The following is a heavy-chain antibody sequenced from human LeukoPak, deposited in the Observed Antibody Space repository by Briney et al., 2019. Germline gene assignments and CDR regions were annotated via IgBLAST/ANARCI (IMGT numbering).Heavy chain of an antibody. CDR3: ARRLRYYYDSSGYLDYFDY. V-gene: IGHV4-34*01. J-gene: IGHJ4*02. Sequence: SETLSLTCAVYGGSFSGYYWSWIRQPPGEGLEWIGEINHSGSINYNPSLKSRVTISVDTSKNQFSLKLSSVTAADTAAYYCARRLRYYYDSSGYLDYFDYWGQGTLVTVSS. CDR1: GGSFSGYY. D-gene: IGHD3-22*01. CDR2: INHSGSI.